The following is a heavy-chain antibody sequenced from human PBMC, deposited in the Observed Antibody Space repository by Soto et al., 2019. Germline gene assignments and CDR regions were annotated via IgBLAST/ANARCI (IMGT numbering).Heavy chain of an antibody. CDR3: ATEGGYPGSNFYGAY. D-gene: IGHD1-26*01. V-gene: IGHV3-15*01. CDR2: IKGSHAGGTT. Sequence: EVQLVESGGGLVEPGGSIRLSCAASGFTFTRAYMTWVRQAPGKGLEWVGRIKGSHAGGTTDYATSVKGRFTISRDDSKNTLYLQMSSLKSGDTPVYYCATEGGYPGSNFYGAYWGQGTLVTVSS. CDR1: GFTFTRAY. J-gene: IGHJ4*02.